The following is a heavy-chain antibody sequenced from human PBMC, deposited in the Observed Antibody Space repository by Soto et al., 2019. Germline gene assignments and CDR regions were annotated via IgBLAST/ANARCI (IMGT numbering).Heavy chain of an antibody. CDR3: ARVTISLVRGLDS. CDR2: INPSSDSK. J-gene: IGHJ4*02. CDR1: EDTFANYY. D-gene: IGHD3-10*01. V-gene: IGHV1-46*01. Sequence: QVHLVQSGAEVREPGASVKVSCKASEDTFANYYLHWLRQAPGQGPEWLGVINPSSDSKTYAKKFQGRVTMARNTSARTVIMELSSLRYEDTAIYFWARVTISLVRGLDSWGQGTLVIVSS.